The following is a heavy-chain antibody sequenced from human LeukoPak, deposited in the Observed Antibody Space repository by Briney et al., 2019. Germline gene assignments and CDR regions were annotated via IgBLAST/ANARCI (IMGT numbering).Heavy chain of an antibody. CDR2: ISSSSSTI. CDR3: ARDPPPRMTTVTTLDY. Sequence: PGGSLRLSCAASGFTFSSYGMNWVRQAPGKGLEWVSYISSSSSTIYYADSVKGRFTISRDNAKNSLYLQMNSLRAEDTAVYYCARDPPPRMTTVTTLDYWGQGTLVTVSS. D-gene: IGHD4-17*01. V-gene: IGHV3-48*01. CDR1: GFTFSSYG. J-gene: IGHJ4*02.